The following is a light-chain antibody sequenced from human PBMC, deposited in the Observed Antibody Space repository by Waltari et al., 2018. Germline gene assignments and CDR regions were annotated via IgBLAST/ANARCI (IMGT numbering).Light chain of an antibody. Sequence: QSVLTQPPSASGTPGQSVTISCSGSTSNIGINPVNWYQVPPGTAPKLLSHTNTQRPSGVPARFSGSRSGTSASLAISGLQFGDEADYYCAAWDDSLYGCFFGTGTKVTVL. V-gene: IGLV1-44*01. CDR3: AAWDDSLYGCF. CDR2: TNT. J-gene: IGLJ1*01. CDR1: TSNIGINP.